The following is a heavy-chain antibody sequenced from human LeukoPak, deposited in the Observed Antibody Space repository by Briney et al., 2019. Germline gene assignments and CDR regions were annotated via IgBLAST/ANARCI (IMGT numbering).Heavy chain of an antibody. V-gene: IGHV3-23*01. CDR3: AKAEGKNPTGGRWLD. J-gene: IGHJ4*02. Sequence: GGSLRLSCAASGFSFSSYYVNWVRQAPGMGLESVSAISGSGGYTYYADSVKGRFTISRDNSKNTLYLQMNSLRAEDTAIYYCAKAEGKNPTGGRWLDWGQGTLVTVSS. CDR1: GFSFSSYY. D-gene: IGHD6-19*01. CDR2: ISGSGGYT.